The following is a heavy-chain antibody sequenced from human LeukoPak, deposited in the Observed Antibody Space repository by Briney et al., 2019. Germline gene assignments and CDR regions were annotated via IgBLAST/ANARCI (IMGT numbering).Heavy chain of an antibody. CDR3: ATSPSSSRPDY. Sequence: GASVKVPCKASGYTFTGYYMHWVRQAPGQGLEWMGWINPNSGGTNYAQKLQGRVTMTTDTSTSTAYMELRSLRSDDTAVYYCATSPSSSRPDYWGQGTLVTVSS. V-gene: IGHV1-2*02. CDR1: GYTFTGYY. D-gene: IGHD6-6*01. J-gene: IGHJ4*02. CDR2: INPNSGGT.